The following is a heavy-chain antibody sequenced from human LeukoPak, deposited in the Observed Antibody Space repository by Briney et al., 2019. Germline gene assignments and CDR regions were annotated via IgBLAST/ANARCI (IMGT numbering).Heavy chain of an antibody. V-gene: IGHV3-23*01. D-gene: IGHD6-13*01. CDR2: ISGGSTNT. Sequence: GGSLRLSCAASGFTFSSYAMSWVRQSPGKGLEWVSVISGGSTNTYYSESVRGRFTISRDNSKSSLYLQMNSLRAEDTAVYYCAKRQQLGAFDIWGQGTMVTVSS. J-gene: IGHJ3*02. CDR3: AKRQQLGAFDI. CDR1: GFTFSSYA.